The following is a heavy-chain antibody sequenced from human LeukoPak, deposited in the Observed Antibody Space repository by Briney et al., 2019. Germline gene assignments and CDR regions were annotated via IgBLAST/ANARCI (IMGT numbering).Heavy chain of an antibody. J-gene: IGHJ6*02. CDR3: AREGRGPRYYYGMDV. D-gene: IGHD3-10*01. CDR1: GGSISSSSYY. Sequence: SETLSLTCTVSGGSISSSSYYWGWIRQPPGKGLEWIGYIYYSGSTYYNPSLKSRVTISVDTSKNQFSLKLSSVTAADTAVYYCAREGRGPRYYYGMDVWGQGTTVTVSS. CDR2: IYYSGST. V-gene: IGHV4-31*03.